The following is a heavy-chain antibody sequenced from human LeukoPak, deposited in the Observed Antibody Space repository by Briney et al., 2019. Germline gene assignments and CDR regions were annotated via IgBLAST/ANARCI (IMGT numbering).Heavy chain of an antibody. CDR1: GFTFSSYS. V-gene: IGHV3-48*01. J-gene: IGHJ4*02. CDR3: ARDTKYAFDN. D-gene: IGHD2-2*01. Sequence: GGSLRLSCAAPGFTFSSYSMNWVRQAPGKGLEWISYIGISSGNTKYADSVKGRFTISGDKAKNSVYLQMNSLRVEDTAVYYCARDTKYAFDNWGQGTLVTVSS. CDR2: IGISSGNT.